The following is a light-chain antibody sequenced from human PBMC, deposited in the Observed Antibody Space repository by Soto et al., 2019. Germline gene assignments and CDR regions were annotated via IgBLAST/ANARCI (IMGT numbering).Light chain of an antibody. Sequence: QSLLTQPPSASGTPGQRVTISCSGSASSIGTNTVNWYRQLPGTAPKLLIYGDNQRPSGVPDRFSGSKSGTSASLAISGLQSEDEAEYYCAAWDGSLNNVLFGGGTKLTVL. CDR2: GDN. CDR1: ASSIGTNT. CDR3: AAWDGSLNNVL. J-gene: IGLJ2*01. V-gene: IGLV1-44*01.